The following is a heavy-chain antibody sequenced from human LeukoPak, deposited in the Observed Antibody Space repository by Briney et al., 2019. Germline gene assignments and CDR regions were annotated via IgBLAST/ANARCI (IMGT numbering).Heavy chain of an antibody. CDR2: INEDGSDK. D-gene: IGHD2-15*01. V-gene: IGHV3-7*01. Sequence: GGSLRLSCAASGFTFSDHWMSWVRQAPGKGLEWVANINEDGSDKYYVDSVKGRFTISRDNVKNSLYLQMNSLRAEDTAVYYCARGNVAVSGDYWGQGTLATVSS. J-gene: IGHJ4*02. CDR1: GFTFSDHW. CDR3: ARGNVAVSGDY.